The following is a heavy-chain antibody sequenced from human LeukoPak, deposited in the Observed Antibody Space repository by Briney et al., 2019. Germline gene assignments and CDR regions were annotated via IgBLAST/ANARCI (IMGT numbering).Heavy chain of an antibody. J-gene: IGHJ6*03. V-gene: IGHV4-39*01. Sequence: SETLSLTCTVSGGSISSSSYYWGWIRQPPGKGLEWIGSIYYSGSTYYNPSLKSRVTISVDTSKNQFSLKLSSVTAADTAVYYCARWTVLRSLGYMDVWGKGTTVTVSS. CDR1: GGSISSSSYY. CDR3: ARWTVLRSLGYMDV. D-gene: IGHD3-3*01. CDR2: IYYSGST.